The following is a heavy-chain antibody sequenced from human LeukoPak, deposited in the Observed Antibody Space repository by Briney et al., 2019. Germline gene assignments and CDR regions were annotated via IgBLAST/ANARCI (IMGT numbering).Heavy chain of an antibody. CDR2: IFYSGST. V-gene: IGHV4-59*08. D-gene: IGHD6-19*01. Sequence: SETLSLTCTVSGGSISSFYWSWIRQPPGEGLELIGYIFYSGSTNYNPSLKSRVTISVDTSKNQFSLKLSSVTAADTAVYYCARASSGWYGNFDYWGQGTLVTVSS. CDR1: GGSISSFY. CDR3: ARASSGWYGNFDY. J-gene: IGHJ4*02.